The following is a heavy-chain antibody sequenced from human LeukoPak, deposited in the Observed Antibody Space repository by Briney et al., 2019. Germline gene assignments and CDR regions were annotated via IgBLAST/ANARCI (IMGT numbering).Heavy chain of an antibody. CDR1: GYTFTSYY. CDR2: INPSGGST. Sequence: ASVKVSCKASGYTFTSYYMHWVRQAPGQGLEWMGIINPSGGSTSYAQKFQGRVTMTRDTSTSTVYMELSSLRSEDTAVYYCARWGLTGYQYYYFDYWGQGTLVTVSS. J-gene: IGHJ4*02. V-gene: IGHV1-46*01. CDR3: ARWGLTGYQYYYFDY. D-gene: IGHD3-9*01.